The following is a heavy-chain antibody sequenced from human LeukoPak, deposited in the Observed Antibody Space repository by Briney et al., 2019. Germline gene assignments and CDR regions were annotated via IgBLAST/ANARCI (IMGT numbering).Heavy chain of an antibody. CDR2: IRYDGSHQ. Sequence: GGSLRLSCAASGFTFSSFAMHWVRQPPGKGLEWVAFIRYDGSHQYYADSVKGRVTISRDNSKNTLYLQMNSLRPEDTAVYYCAKDSVGGQNWFDPWGQGTLVTVSS. D-gene: IGHD2-15*01. CDR3: AKDSVGGQNWFDP. J-gene: IGHJ5*02. CDR1: GFTFSSFA. V-gene: IGHV3-30*02.